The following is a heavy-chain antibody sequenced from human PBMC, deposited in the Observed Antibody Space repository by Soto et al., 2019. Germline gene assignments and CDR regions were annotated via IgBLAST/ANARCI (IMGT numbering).Heavy chain of an antibody. D-gene: IGHD5-12*01. J-gene: IGHJ6*02. Sequence: GGSLRLSCAASGFTFSSYAMHWVRQAPGKGLEWVAVISYDGSNKYYADSVKGRFTISRDNSKNTLYLQMNSLRAEDTAVYYCARVEGSGYDYYYYGMDVWGQGTTVTVSS. CDR1: GFTFSSYA. CDR2: ISYDGSNK. CDR3: ARVEGSGYDYYYYGMDV. V-gene: IGHV3-30*04.